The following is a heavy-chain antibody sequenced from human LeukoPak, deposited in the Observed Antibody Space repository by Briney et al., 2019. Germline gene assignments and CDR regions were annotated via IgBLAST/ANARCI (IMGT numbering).Heavy chain of an antibody. CDR1: GGSISSGSYY. V-gene: IGHV4-61*02. J-gene: IGHJ4*02. CDR3: ARGYYGVFDY. Sequence: SETLSLTCTVSGGSISSGSYYWSWIRQPAGKGREWIGRIYTSGSTNYNPSLKSRVSISVDTSTNQFSLKLSSVTAADTAVYYCARGYYGVFDYWGQGTLVTVSS. D-gene: IGHD3-16*01. CDR2: IYTSGST.